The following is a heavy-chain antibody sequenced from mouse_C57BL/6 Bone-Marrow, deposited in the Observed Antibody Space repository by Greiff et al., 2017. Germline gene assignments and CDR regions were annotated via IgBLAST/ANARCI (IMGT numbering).Heavy chain of an antibody. CDR1: GYTFTSYW. V-gene: IGHV1-64*01. D-gene: IGHD3-2*01. CDR2: IHPYSGST. CDR3: ARRDADSDYFDY. J-gene: IGHJ2*01. Sequence: VQLQQPGAELVKPGASVKLSCKASGYTFTSYWMHWVKQRPGQGLEWIGMIHPYSGSTNYDEKFKSKATLTVDKSSSTAYRQLSSLTSEDSAVYYFARRDADSDYFDYWGQGTTLTVSS.